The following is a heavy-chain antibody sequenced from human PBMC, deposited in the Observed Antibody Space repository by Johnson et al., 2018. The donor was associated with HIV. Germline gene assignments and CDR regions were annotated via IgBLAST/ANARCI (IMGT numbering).Heavy chain of an antibody. CDR3: ARGRVELLVGAVDI. D-gene: IGHD1-26*01. V-gene: IGHV3-30*19. CDR1: GFTFSSYG. Sequence: QVQLVESGGGVVQPGRSLRLSCTASGFTFSSYGIHWVRQAPGKGLEWVAVISYDGSNKYYADSVKGRFTISRDNYKNTLYLHMNSLRPEAAAVDYCARGRVELLVGAVDILGQWTMVTVSS. J-gene: IGHJ3*02. CDR2: ISYDGSNK.